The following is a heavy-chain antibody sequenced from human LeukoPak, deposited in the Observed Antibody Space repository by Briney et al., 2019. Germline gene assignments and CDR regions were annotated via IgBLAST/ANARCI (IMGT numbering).Heavy chain of an antibody. CDR3: ARDSGTSSYYGMDV. Sequence: ASVKVSCKASGYTFTSYGIIWVRQAPGQGLEWMGWISAYNGNTNYAQKLQGRVTMTTDTSTSTAYMELRSLRSDDTAVYYCARDSGTSSYYGMDVWGQGITVTVSS. J-gene: IGHJ6*02. CDR2: ISAYNGNT. D-gene: IGHD1-26*01. CDR1: GYTFTSYG. V-gene: IGHV1-18*01.